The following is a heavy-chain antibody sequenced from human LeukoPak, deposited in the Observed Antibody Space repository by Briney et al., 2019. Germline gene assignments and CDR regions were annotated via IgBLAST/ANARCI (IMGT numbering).Heavy chain of an antibody. CDR2: IYYSGST. V-gene: IGHV4-59*08. CDR1: GGSFSGYY. J-gene: IGHJ4*02. D-gene: IGHD1-26*01. Sequence: SETLSLTCAVYGGSFSGYYWSWIRQPPGKGLEWIGYIYYSGSTNYNPSLKSRVTISVDTSKNQFSLKLSSVTAADTAVYYCARTSYSGSFDYWGQGTLVTVSS. CDR3: ARTSYSGSFDY.